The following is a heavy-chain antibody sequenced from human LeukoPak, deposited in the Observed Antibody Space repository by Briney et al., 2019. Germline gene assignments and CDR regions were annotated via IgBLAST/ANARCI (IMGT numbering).Heavy chain of an antibody. Sequence: PGGSLRLSCVASGITFSTYGMSWVRQAPGKGLEWVSAISGSGSSTYYADSVKGRVTISRDDSKNTLYLQMNSLGAEDTAVYYCAKHKNPRYISGWSSVFDYWGQGTLVTVSS. CDR1: GITFSTYG. D-gene: IGHD6-19*01. CDR2: ISGSGSST. V-gene: IGHV3-23*01. J-gene: IGHJ4*02. CDR3: AKHKNPRYISGWSSVFDY.